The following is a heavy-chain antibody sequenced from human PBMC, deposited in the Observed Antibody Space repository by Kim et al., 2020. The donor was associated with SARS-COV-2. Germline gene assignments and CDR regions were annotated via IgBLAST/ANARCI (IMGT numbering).Heavy chain of an antibody. D-gene: IGHD6-6*01. V-gene: IGHV1-69*01. Sequence: QKFQGRVTITADGSTSTAYMELSSLRSEDTAVYYCARDAGRYSSSSPFDPWGQGTLVTVSS. CDR3: ARDAGRYSSSSPFDP. J-gene: IGHJ5*02.